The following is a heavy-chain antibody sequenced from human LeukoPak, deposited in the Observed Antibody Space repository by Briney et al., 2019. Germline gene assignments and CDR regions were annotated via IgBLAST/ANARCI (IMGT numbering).Heavy chain of an antibody. V-gene: IGHV4-34*01. CDR1: GGSFSGYY. J-gene: IGHJ6*03. D-gene: IGHD2-15*01. Sequence: SETLSLTCAVYGGSFSGYYWSWIRQPQGKGLEWIGEINHSGSTIYNPSLKSRVSISVDPSKNQFSLKLSSVAAADTAVYYCARGRRVVVVVAAIPSMDVWGKGTTVTVSS. CDR2: INHSGST. CDR3: ARGRRVVVVVAAIPSMDV.